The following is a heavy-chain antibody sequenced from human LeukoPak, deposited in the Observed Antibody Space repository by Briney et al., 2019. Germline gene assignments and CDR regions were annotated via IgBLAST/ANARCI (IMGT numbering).Heavy chain of an antibody. CDR3: AKDGDCSGGSCYLNWFDP. CDR2: ISGSGGST. CDR1: GFTFSSYA. V-gene: IGHV3-23*01. J-gene: IGHJ5*02. D-gene: IGHD2-15*01. Sequence: GGSLRLSCAASGFTFSSYAMSWVRQAPGKGLEWVSAISGSGGSTYYADSVKGRFTISRDNSKNTLHLQMNSLRAEDTAVYYCAKDGDCSGGSCYLNWFDPWGQGTLVTVSS.